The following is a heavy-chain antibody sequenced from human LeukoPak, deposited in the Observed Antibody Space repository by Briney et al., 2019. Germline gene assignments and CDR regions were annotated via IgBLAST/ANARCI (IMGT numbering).Heavy chain of an antibody. Sequence: GGSLRLSCAASGFTFSSYWMHWVRHAPGKGLVWVSRINSDGSSTSYADSVKGRFTISRDNAKNTLYLQMNSLRAEDTAVYYCAREIVVGSYYYYYGMDVWGQGTTVTVSS. CDR3: AREIVVGSYYYYYGMDV. J-gene: IGHJ6*02. CDR1: GFTFSSYW. D-gene: IGHD2-15*01. V-gene: IGHV3-74*01. CDR2: INSDGSST.